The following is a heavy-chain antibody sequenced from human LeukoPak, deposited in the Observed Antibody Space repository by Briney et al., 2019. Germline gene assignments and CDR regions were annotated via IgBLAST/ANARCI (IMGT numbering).Heavy chain of an antibody. CDR1: GFTFSDSA. CDR2: IRNRGNSYAT. Sequence: GGSLRLSCAASGFTFSDSAVHWVRQASGKGLEWVGRIRNRGNSYATAYSASVTGRFIISRNDSKNTAYLQMNSLKAEDTAVYYCTGRSTATTTFDYWGQGTPVTVSS. D-gene: IGHD4-11*01. CDR3: TGRSTATTTFDY. V-gene: IGHV3-73*01. J-gene: IGHJ4*02.